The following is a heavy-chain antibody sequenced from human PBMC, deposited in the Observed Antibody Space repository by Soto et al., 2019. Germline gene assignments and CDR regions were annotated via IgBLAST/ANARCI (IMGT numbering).Heavy chain of an antibody. V-gene: IGHV1-24*01. J-gene: IGHJ1*01. Sequence: GASVKVSCKVSGYTLSELSMHWVRRAPGKGLEWMGGFDPENGETVYAQKFQGRVTMTQDTSTDTGYMELSSLTSEDTAIYYCATEALCGGDCYSIHFQPWGQGPLVTVAS. D-gene: IGHD2-21*02. CDR2: FDPENGET. CDR1: GYTLSELS. CDR3: ATEALCGGDCYSIHFQP.